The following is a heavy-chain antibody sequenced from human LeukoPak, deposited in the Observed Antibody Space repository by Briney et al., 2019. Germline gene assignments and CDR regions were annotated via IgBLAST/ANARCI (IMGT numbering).Heavy chain of an antibody. Sequence: SETLSLTCTVSGGSISSYCWSWIRQPPGKGLEWIGYIYTSGSTNYNPSLKSRVTISVDTSKNQFSLKLSSVTAADTAVYYCARDVGATTIWFDPWGQGTLVTVSS. CDR2: IYTSGST. CDR1: GGSISSYC. D-gene: IGHD1-26*01. J-gene: IGHJ5*02. V-gene: IGHV4-4*09. CDR3: ARDVGATTIWFDP.